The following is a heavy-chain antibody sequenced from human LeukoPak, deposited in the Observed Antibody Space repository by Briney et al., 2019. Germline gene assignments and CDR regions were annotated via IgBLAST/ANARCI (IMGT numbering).Heavy chain of an antibody. Sequence: SQTLSLTCTVSGGSISSGGYYWSWIRQHPGKGLEWIGYIYYSGSTYYNPSLKSRVTISVDTSKNQFSLKLSSVTAADTAVYYCARDTPEDVAGYSHFDYWGRGTLVTVSS. D-gene: IGHD5-24*01. V-gene: IGHV4-31*03. CDR2: IYYSGST. J-gene: IGHJ4*02. CDR1: GGSISSGGYY. CDR3: ARDTPEDVAGYSHFDY.